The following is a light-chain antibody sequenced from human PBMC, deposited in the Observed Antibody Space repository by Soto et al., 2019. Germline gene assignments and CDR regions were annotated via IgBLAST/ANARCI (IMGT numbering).Light chain of an antibody. CDR3: QPRKNWPLTWS. CDR2: DAS. Sequence: EIVLTQSPATLSLSPGERATLSCRASQRVSSYLAWYQQKPGQAPRLLIYDASNRATGIPARLTGSGAGTDFTLTISSLEPEDFAVYYCQPRKNWPLTWSFGQATKVEIK. V-gene: IGKV3-11*01. CDR1: QRVSSY. J-gene: IGKJ1*01.